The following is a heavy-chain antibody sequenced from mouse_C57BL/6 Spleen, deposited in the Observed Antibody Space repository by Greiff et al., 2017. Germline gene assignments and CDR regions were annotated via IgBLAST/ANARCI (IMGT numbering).Heavy chain of an antibody. CDR1: GYAFSSSW. J-gene: IGHJ4*01. CDR3: ANYYGSSFTRAMDY. D-gene: IGHD1-1*01. CDR2: IYPGDGDT. V-gene: IGHV1-82*01. Sequence: QVQLQQSGPELVKPGASVKISCKASGYAFSSSWMNWVKQRPGQGLEWIGRIYPGDGDTNYNGKFKGKATLTVATSSSTAYMQLSSLTSEDSAVYFCANYYGSSFTRAMDYWGQGTSVTVSS.